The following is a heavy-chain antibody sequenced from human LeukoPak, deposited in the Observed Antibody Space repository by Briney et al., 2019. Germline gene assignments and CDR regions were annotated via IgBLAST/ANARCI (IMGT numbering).Heavy chain of an antibody. CDR2: ISYVGSNK. CDR1: GFTFSSYA. V-gene: IGHV3-30-3*01. Sequence: AGGSLRLSCAASGFTFSSYAMHWVRQAPGKGLEWVAVISYVGSNKYYAGSVKGRFTISRDNSKNTLYLQMNSLRAEDTAVYYCAREVEAFDIWGQGTMVTVSS. CDR3: AREVEAFDI. D-gene: IGHD1-1*01. J-gene: IGHJ3*02.